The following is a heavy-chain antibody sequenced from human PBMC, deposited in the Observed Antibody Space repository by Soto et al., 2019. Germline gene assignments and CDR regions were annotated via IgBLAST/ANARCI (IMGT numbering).Heavy chain of an antibody. J-gene: IGHJ4*02. CDR2: ISGSGGST. CDR1: GFTFTNYH. V-gene: IGHV3-23*01. Sequence: EVQLLESGGGLLQPGGSLRLSCAASGFTFTNYHMTWVRRAPGKGLERLSAISGSGGSTYYTDADSVKGRITISRDYSKNAVYLQLNSLRVDDTVIYDCAKRARDGYNSPIDYWGQGTLVTVSS. D-gene: IGHD1-1*01. CDR3: AKRARDGYNSPIDY.